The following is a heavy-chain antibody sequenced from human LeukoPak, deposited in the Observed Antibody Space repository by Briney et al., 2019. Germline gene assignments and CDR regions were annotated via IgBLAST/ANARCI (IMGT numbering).Heavy chain of an antibody. V-gene: IGHV1-46*01. CDR1: GYTFTSYY. Sequence: ASVKVSCKASGYTFTSYYMHWVRQAPGQGLAWMGIINPSGGSTSYAQKFQGRVTMTKDTSTSTVYMELSSLRSEDTAVYYCASTYGDYGSPYDYWGQGTLVTVSS. J-gene: IGHJ4*02. CDR2: INPSGGST. D-gene: IGHD4-17*01. CDR3: ASTYGDYGSPYDY.